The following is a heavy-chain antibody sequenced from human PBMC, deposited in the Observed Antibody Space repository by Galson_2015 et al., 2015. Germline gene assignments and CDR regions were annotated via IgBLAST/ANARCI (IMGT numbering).Heavy chain of an antibody. D-gene: IGHD3-22*01. CDR1: GYTFTSYG. CDR2: ISAYSGNT. CDR3: ARDSYYYYYDSSGYQNWFDP. Sequence: SVKVSCKASGYTFTSYGISWVRQAPGQGLEWMGWISAYSGNTNYAQKLQGRVTMTTDTSTSTAYMELRSLRSDDTAVYYCARDSYYYYYDSSGYQNWFDPWGQGTLVTVSS. V-gene: IGHV1-18*01. J-gene: IGHJ5*02.